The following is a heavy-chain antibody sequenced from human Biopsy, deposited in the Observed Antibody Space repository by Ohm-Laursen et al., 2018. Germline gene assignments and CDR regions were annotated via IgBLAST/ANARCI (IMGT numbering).Heavy chain of an antibody. Sequence: ASVKVSCKTSGYTFINYDIRWVRQASGQGLEWMGWMNPKSGDTGYAHKFQGRVTMSRNTSISTANLEMSSLRSEDTAVYYCARGRLSGTRRALDIWGQGTMVTVSS. D-gene: IGHD1-7*01. CDR3: ARGRLSGTRRALDI. CDR1: GYTFINYD. CDR2: MNPKSGDT. J-gene: IGHJ3*02. V-gene: IGHV1-8*01.